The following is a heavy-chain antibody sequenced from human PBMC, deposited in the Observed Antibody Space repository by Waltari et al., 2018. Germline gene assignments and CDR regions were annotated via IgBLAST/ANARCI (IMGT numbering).Heavy chain of an antibody. J-gene: IGHJ4*02. D-gene: IGHD3-3*01. CDR3: ATYDFWSGYPTWYFDY. CDR1: GYTLTELS. V-gene: IGHV1-24*01. Sequence: QVQLVQSGAEVKKPGASVKVSCKVSGYTLTELSMHWVRQAPGKGLEWMGGFVPEDGETSYAQKFQGRVTMTEDTSTDTAYMELSSLRSEDTAVYYCATYDFWSGYPTWYFDYWGQGTLVTVSS. CDR2: FVPEDGET.